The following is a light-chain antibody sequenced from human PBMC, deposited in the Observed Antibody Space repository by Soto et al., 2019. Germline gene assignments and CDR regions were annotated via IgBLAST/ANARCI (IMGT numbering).Light chain of an antibody. Sequence: DILMTQSPDSLVLSLVERATINCRSIQRLFYSSTNKNYLAWFHQKPGQPPKLLIYWASTRESGVPDRFSGSGSETDFTLTINSVQAEDVAVYYCLHYYTVPRTFGQGTKVDIK. J-gene: IGKJ1*01. V-gene: IGKV4-1*01. CDR2: WAS. CDR1: QRLFYSSTNKNY. CDR3: LHYYTVPRT.